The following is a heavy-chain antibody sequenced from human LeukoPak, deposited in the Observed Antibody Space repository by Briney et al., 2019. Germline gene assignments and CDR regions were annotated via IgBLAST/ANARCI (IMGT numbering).Heavy chain of an antibody. CDR2: ISSSGNTI. CDR1: GFTFSSYE. V-gene: IGHV3-48*03. Sequence: GGSLRLSCATSGFTFSSYEMNWVREAPGMGLEWVSYISSSGNTIYYPDSVKGRFTVSRDNAKNSLYLQMNSLRAEDSALYYCARGNDGLNVWGHGTTVTVSS. D-gene: IGHD4-17*01. J-gene: IGHJ6*02. CDR3: ARGNDGLNV.